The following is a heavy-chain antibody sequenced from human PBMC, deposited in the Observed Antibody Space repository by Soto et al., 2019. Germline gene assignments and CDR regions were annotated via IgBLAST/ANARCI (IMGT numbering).Heavy chain of an antibody. CDR1: GGSVSSGSYY. Sequence: SETLSLTCTVSGGSVSSGSYYWIWIRQAPGKGLEWIGYIYYNGSTNYNPSLKSRVTISVDTSKSQFSLKLSSVTAADTAVYYCARLRDYDFWSGPKGAGIYYVDYWGQGTLVTVSS. V-gene: IGHV4-61*01. CDR2: IYYNGST. CDR3: ARLRDYDFWSGPKGAGIYYVDY. D-gene: IGHD3-3*01. J-gene: IGHJ4*02.